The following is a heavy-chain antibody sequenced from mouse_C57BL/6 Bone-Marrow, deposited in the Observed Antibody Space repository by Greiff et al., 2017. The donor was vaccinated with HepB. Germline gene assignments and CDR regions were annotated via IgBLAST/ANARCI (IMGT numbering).Heavy chain of an antibody. CDR3: ARGIYYGNPAY. V-gene: IGHV1-82*01. Sequence: QLQQSGPELVKPGASVKISCKASGYAFSSSWMNWVKQRPGKGLEWIGRIYPGDGDTNYNGKFKGKATLTADKSSSTAYMQLSSLTAEDSAVYFCARGIYYGNPAYWGQGTLVTVSA. D-gene: IGHD2-1*01. J-gene: IGHJ3*01. CDR1: GYAFSSSW. CDR2: IYPGDGDT.